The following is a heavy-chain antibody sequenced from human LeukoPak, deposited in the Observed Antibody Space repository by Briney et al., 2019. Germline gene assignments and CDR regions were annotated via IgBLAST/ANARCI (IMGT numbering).Heavy chain of an antibody. V-gene: IGHV3-30-3*01. D-gene: IGHD6-19*01. CDR2: ISYDGSNK. J-gene: IGHJ5*02. CDR3: ASFTVAGRRGRDNWFDP. Sequence: GGSLRLSCAASGFTFSSYAMHWVRQAPGKGLEWVAVISYDGSNKYYADSVKGRFTISRDNSKSTLYLQMNSLRAEDTAVYYCASFTVAGRRGRDNWFDPWGQGTLVTVSS. CDR1: GFTFSSYA.